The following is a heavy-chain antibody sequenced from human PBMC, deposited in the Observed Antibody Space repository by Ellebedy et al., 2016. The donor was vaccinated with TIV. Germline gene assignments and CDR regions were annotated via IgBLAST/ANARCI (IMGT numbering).Heavy chain of an antibody. CDR3: VKGSLSGDPPA. D-gene: IGHD2-21*02. CDR1: GFTFSRYA. Sequence: PGGSLRLSCSASGFTFSRYAMHWVRQAPGEGLNHVSSMSPNGGSTYYADSVKGRFTISRDDSKNTLYLQMSSLRVEDTAVYWCVKGSLSGDPPAWGQGALVTVSS. CDR2: MSPNGGST. V-gene: IGHV3-64D*06. J-gene: IGHJ4*02.